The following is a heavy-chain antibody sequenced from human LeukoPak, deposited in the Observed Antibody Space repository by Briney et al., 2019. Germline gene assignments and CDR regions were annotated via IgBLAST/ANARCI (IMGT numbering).Heavy chain of an antibody. CDR2: ISGSGGST. CDR3: ATYSSSWYCFDY. CDR1: GFTFSSYA. Sequence: GGSLRLSCAASGFTFSSYAMSWVRQAPGKGLEWVSAISGSGGSTYYADSVKGRFTISRDKSKNTLYLQMNSLRAEDTAVYYCATYSSSWYCFDYWGQGTLVTVSS. J-gene: IGHJ4*02. D-gene: IGHD6-13*01. V-gene: IGHV3-23*01.